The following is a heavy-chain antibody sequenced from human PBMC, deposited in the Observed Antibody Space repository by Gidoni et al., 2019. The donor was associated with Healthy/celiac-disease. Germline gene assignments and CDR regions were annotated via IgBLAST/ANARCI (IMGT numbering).Heavy chain of an antibody. CDR2: INHSGST. J-gene: IGHJ6*03. CDR3: ARPRGYSYSYYYYMDV. CDR1: GGSFSNYY. V-gene: IGHV4-34*01. D-gene: IGHD5-18*01. Sequence: QVQLQQWGAGLLKPSETLSLTCAVYGGSFSNYYWSWIRQPPGKGLEWIGEINHSGSTNYNPSLKSRVTISVDTSKNQFSLKLSSVTAADTAVYYCARPRGYSYSYYYYMDVWGKGTTVVVS.